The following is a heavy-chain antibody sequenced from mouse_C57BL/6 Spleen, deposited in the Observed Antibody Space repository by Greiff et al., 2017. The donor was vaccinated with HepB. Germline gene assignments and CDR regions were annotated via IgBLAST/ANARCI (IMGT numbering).Heavy chain of an antibody. CDR3: ARGIRGGGYFDV. J-gene: IGHJ1*03. V-gene: IGHV1-22*01. CDR2: INPNNGGT. Sequence: EVQLQQSGPELVKPGASVKMSCKASGYTFTDYNMHWVKQSHGKSLEWIGYINPNNGGTSYNQKFKGKATLTVNKSSSTAYMELRSLTSEDSAVYYCARGIRGGGYFDVWCTGTTVTVSS. CDR1: GYTFTDYN.